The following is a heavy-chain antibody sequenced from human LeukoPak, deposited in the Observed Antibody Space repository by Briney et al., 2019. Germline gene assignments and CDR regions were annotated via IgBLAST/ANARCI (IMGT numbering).Heavy chain of an antibody. CDR2: TYPADSDT. J-gene: IGHJ4*02. CDR1: GYSFTNYW. D-gene: IGHD2-15*01. Sequence: GESLKISCKGSGYSFTNYWIGWVRQMPGKGLEWMGITYPADSDTRYSPSFQGQVTISADKSISAAYLQWSSLKASDTAIYYCARSWVAGYGTVLDSWGQGTLVAVSS. CDR3: ARSWVAGYGTVLDS. V-gene: IGHV5-51*01.